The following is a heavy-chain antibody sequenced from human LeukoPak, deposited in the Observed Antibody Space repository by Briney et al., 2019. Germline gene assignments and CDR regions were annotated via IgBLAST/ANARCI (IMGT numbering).Heavy chain of an antibody. V-gene: IGHV3-21*01. CDR2: ISSSSSYI. J-gene: IGHJ4*02. D-gene: IGHD6-13*01. Sequence: PGGSLRLSCAAPGFTFSSYSMNWVRQAPGKGLEWVSSISSSSSYIYYADSVKGRFTISRDNAKNSLYLQMNSLRAEDTAVYYCARKIAAGTTMPGVVDYWGQGTLVTVSS. CDR3: ARKIAAGTTMPGVVDY. CDR1: GFTFSSYS.